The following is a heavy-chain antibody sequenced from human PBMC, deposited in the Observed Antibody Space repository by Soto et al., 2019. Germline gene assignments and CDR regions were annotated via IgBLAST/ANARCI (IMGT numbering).Heavy chain of an antibody. CDR3: ATRYQLPYFDY. CDR1: EFTFSNYA. V-gene: IGHV3-23*01. Sequence: GGSLRLSCAASEFTFSNYAMSWVRQAPGKGLEWVSSISDNGGTTYYADSVKGRFTISRDNSKNTLYLQMNSLRAEDTALYYYATRYQLPYFDYWGQGTLVTVSS. D-gene: IGHD2-2*01. CDR2: ISDNGGTT. J-gene: IGHJ4*02.